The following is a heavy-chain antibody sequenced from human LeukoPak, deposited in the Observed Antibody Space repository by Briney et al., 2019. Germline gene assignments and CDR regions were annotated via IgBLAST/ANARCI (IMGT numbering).Heavy chain of an antibody. CDR3: ARHEGNGWFGAPTAPFGY. J-gene: IGHJ4*02. D-gene: IGHD3-10*01. Sequence: SETLSLTCTVSGGSISSSSYYWGWIRQPPGKGLEWIGSIYYSGSTYYNPSLKSRVTISVDTSKNQFSLKLSSATAADTAVYYCARHEGNGWFGAPTAPFGYWGQGTLVTVSS. V-gene: IGHV4-39*01. CDR1: GGSISSSSYY. CDR2: IYYSGST.